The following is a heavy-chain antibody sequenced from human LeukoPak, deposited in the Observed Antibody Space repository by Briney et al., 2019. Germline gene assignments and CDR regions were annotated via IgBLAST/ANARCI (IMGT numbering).Heavy chain of an antibody. Sequence: SVKVSCKASGGTFSSYAISWVRQAPGQGLEWMGRIIPILGIANYAQKFQGRVTITADKSTSTAYMELSSLRSEDTAVYYCASCAVGDYYDSSGYGYWGQGTLVTVSS. V-gene: IGHV1-69*04. CDR2: IIPILGIA. CDR3: ASCAVGDYYDSSGYGY. D-gene: IGHD3-22*01. CDR1: GGTFSSYA. J-gene: IGHJ4*02.